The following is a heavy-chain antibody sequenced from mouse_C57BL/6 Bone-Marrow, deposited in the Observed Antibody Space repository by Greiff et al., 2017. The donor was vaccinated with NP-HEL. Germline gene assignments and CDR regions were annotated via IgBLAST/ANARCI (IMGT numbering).Heavy chain of an antibody. CDR3: ARQEIYYGLDY. V-gene: IGHV1-55*01. J-gene: IGHJ2*01. Sequence: QVQLKESGAELVKPGASVKMSCKASGYTFTSYWITWVKQRPGQGLEWIGDIYPGSGSTNYNEKFKSKATLTVDTSSSTAYMQLSSLTSEDSAVYYCARQEIYYGLDYWGQGTTLTVSS. CDR2: IYPGSGST. D-gene: IGHD2-1*01. CDR1: GYTFTSYW.